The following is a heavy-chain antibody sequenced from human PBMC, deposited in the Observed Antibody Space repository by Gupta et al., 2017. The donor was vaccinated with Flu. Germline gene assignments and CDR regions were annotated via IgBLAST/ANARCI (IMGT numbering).Heavy chain of an antibody. Sequence: DVQLVESGGGLVQPGGSLRLSCAASGFTVSSHYMHWVRQAPGKGLEWVSVFNSGGSRYYADSVKGRFTIFRDDSKNTLYLQMNSLRLEDTALYYCTSAPRVAVAADHWGQGTLVTVSS. CDR3: TSAPRVAVAADH. CDR1: GFTVSSHY. J-gene: IGHJ4*02. D-gene: IGHD6-19*01. CDR2: FNSGGSR. V-gene: IGHV3-66*02.